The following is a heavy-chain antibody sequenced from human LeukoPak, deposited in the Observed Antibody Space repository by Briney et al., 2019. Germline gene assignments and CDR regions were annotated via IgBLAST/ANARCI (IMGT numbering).Heavy chain of an antibody. D-gene: IGHD6-6*01. CDR2: ISAYNGNT. CDR1: GYTFTSYG. Sequence: ASVKVSCKASGYTFTSYGISWVRQAPGQGLEWMGWISAYNGNTNYAQKLQGRVTMTTDTSTSTAYMELRSLGSDDTAVYYCARALGYSSSPWGDSGSPAEYFQHWGQGTLVTVSS. V-gene: IGHV1-18*01. CDR3: ARALGYSSSPWGDSGSPAEYFQH. J-gene: IGHJ1*01.